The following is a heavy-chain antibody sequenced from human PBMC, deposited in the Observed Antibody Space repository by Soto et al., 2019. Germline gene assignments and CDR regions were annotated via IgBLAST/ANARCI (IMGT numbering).Heavy chain of an antibody. D-gene: IGHD5-12*01. CDR2: ISSNGGST. J-gene: IGHJ4*02. Sequence: PGGSLRLSCAASGFTFSSYAMHWVRQAPGKGLEYVSAISSNGGSTYYANSVKGRFTISRDNSKNTLYLQMGSLRAEDMAVYYCARAKWLRSYYYFDCWGQGTLVTVSS. V-gene: IGHV3-64*01. CDR1: GFTFSSYA. CDR3: ARAKWLRSYYYFDC.